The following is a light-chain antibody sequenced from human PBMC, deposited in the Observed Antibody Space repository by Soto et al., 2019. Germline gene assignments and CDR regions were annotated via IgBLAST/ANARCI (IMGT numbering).Light chain of an antibody. CDR1: QSVSST. Sequence: EIVMTQSPATLSVSPGERATLSCSASQSVSSTLAWYQQKPVQAPRLLIYGAPTRATGIPARFSGSGSVTEFTLTISSLQSEDFAVYYCQQYNNWPPYTFGQGTKLEIK. V-gene: IGKV3-15*01. CDR2: GAP. CDR3: QQYNNWPPYT. J-gene: IGKJ2*01.